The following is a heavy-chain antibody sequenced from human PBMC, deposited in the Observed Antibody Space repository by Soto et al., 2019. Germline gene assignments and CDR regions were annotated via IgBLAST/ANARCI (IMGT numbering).Heavy chain of an antibody. D-gene: IGHD1-1*01. J-gene: IGHJ3*02. CDR3: ARTWLAGGTPADAFDI. Sequence: SETLSLPCSVSASSISSAYFWGWIRQPPGKGLEWIATIFHTGGTYYNPSLKSRVTISVDTSNNQFSLRLNSVTAADTALYFCARTWLAGGTPADAFDIWGQGTMVTVSS. CDR1: ASSISSAYF. CDR2: IFHTGGT. V-gene: IGHV4-38-2*01.